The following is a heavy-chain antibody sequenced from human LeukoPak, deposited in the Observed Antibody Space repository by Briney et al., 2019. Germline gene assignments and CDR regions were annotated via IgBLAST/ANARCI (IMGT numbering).Heavy chain of an antibody. CDR1: GFTFSNAW. V-gene: IGHV3-15*01. CDR3: TTALGYRTPRDY. Sequence: PGGSLRLSCAASGFTFSNAWMSWVRQAPGKGLEWVGRIKSKTDGGTTDYAAPVKGRFTISRDDSKNTLYLQMNSLKTEDTAVYYCTTALGYRTPRDYWGQGTLVTVSS. J-gene: IGHJ4*02. CDR2: IKSKTDGGTT. D-gene: IGHD5-18*01.